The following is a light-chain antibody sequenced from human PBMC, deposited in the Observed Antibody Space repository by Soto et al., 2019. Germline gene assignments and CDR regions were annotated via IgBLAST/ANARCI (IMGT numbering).Light chain of an antibody. CDR2: DAS. CDR1: QGISSA. V-gene: IGKV1-13*02. J-gene: IGKJ3*01. Sequence: AIQLTQSPSSLSASVGDRVTITCRASQGISSALAWYQQKPGKAPKLLIYDASSLESGVPSRFSGSGSGTDFTLTISSLQPEDFATYYCQRFNSYPLLTIGPGTKVDIK. CDR3: QRFNSYPLLT.